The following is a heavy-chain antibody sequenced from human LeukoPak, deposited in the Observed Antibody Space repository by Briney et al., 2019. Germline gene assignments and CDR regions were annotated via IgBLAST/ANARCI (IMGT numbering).Heavy chain of an antibody. J-gene: IGHJ4*02. Sequence: SETLSLTCTVSGGSATRGNYYWSWIRQPPGKGLEWIGYIYYSDSTYYNPSLESRVTIAVDTSKNQFSLKLSSVTAADTAVYYCARGGTDYYFDYWGQGTLVTVSS. CDR1: GGSATRGNYY. V-gene: IGHV4-30-4*01. D-gene: IGHD1-26*01. CDR3: ARGGTDYYFDY. CDR2: IYYSDST.